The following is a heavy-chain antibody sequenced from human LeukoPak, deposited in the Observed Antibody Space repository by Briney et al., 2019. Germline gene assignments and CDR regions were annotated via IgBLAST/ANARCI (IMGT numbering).Heavy chain of an antibody. V-gene: IGHV4-59*01. CDR3: ARVNWSGYDFRGAFDI. CDR1: GGSISRYY. D-gene: IGHD5-12*01. J-gene: IGHJ3*02. Sequence: SETLSLTCTVSGGSISRYYWSWIRQPPGKGLEWFGYIYDSGTTNYNPSLKSRVTISVDTSKKQFSLKLSSVTAADTAVYYCARVNWSGYDFRGAFDIWGQGKTVTVSS. CDR2: IYDSGTT.